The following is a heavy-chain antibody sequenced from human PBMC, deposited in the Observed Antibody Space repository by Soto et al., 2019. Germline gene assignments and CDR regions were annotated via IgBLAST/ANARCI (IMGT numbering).Heavy chain of an antibody. V-gene: IGHV3-53*01. CDR3: ARYYDSSGYYPGAFDI. CDR1: GFTVSSNY. J-gene: IGHJ3*02. Sequence: GGSLRLSCAASGFTVSSNYMSWVRQAPGKGLEWVSVIFSSGSTYYADSVKGRFTISRDNPKNTLSLQMSSLRAEDTAVYFCARYYDSSGYYPGAFDIWGQGTMVTVS. D-gene: IGHD3-22*01. CDR2: IFSSGST.